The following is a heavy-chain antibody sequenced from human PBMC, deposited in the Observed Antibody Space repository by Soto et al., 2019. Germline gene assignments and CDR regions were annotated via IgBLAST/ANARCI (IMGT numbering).Heavy chain of an antibody. Sequence: GGSLRLSCAASGFTFSSYAMSWVRQAPGKGLEWVSAISGSGGSTYYADSVKGRFTISRDNSKNTLYLQMNSLRAEDTAVYYCAKDGGVLLWFGELLYWGQGTLVTVSS. CDR3: AKDGGVLLWFGELLY. CDR2: ISGSGGST. D-gene: IGHD3-10*01. CDR1: GFTFSSYA. J-gene: IGHJ4*02. V-gene: IGHV3-23*01.